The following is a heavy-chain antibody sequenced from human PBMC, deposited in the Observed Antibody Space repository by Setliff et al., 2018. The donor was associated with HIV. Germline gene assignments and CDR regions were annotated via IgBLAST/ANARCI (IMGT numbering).Heavy chain of an antibody. CDR2: INHSGFT. V-gene: IGHV4-34*01. J-gene: IGHJ4*02. CDR1: GASFSGYY. Sequence: SETLSLTCAVYGASFSGYYWAWIRQSPGTGLEWIGEINHSGFTNYNPTLKSQVTISTDTSKNQFSLRLNSVTAADTAVYYCARVRLRVPPSIFDYWGQGALVTVSS. D-gene: IGHD2-2*01. CDR3: ARVRLRVPPSIFDY.